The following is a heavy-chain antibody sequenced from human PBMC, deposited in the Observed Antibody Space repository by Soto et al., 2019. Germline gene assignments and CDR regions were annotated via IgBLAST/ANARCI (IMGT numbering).Heavy chain of an antibody. J-gene: IGHJ4*02. V-gene: IGHV4-39*01. D-gene: IGHD5-12*01. CDR1: GGPISTSSYY. CDR2: IFYSGVT. CDR3: ASVTKGGGYRGYDSFDF. Sequence: SETLSLTCTVSGGPISTSSYYWGWVRQSPGLGLEWMGNIFYSGVTYASPSLKSRLTMFVDTSKNQFSLNLTSLTAADTALYFCASVTKGGGYRGYDSFDFWGPGTLVTVSS.